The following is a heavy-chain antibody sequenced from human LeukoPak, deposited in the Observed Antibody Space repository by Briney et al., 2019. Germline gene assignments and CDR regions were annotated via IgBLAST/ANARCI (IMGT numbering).Heavy chain of an antibody. CDR3: AREKRSSSIAARPYYFDY. CDR1: GDSVSSNSAA. D-gene: IGHD6-6*01. CDR2: TDYRSKWYN. V-gene: IGHV6-1*01. J-gene: IGHJ4*02. Sequence: SQSRSRTCAISGDSVSSNSAAWNWIRQAPSKGREWLGRTDYRSKWYNDYAVSVKSRITINPATSKNQFSLQLTSVTPEDTAVYYCAREKRSSSIAARPYYFDYWGQGTLVTVSS.